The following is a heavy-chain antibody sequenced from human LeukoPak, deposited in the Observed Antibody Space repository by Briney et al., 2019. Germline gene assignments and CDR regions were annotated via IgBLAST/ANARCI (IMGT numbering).Heavy chain of an antibody. CDR1: GFTFSDYY. Sequence: PGGSLRLSCAASGFTFSDYYMSWIRQAPGKGLEWVSYISSSSSTIYYADSVKGRFTISRDNSKNTVFLQMNSLRAEDTAVYYCARDAAAGAGVFDYWGQGTLVTVSS. CDR2: ISSSSSTI. V-gene: IGHV3-11*01. D-gene: IGHD6-13*01. CDR3: ARDAAAGAGVFDY. J-gene: IGHJ4*02.